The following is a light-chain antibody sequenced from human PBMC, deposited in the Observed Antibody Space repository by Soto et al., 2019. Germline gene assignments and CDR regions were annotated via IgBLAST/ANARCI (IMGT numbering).Light chain of an antibody. CDR3: ASYRSGSTYV. V-gene: IGLV2-14*01. CDR2: EVR. J-gene: IGLJ1*01. Sequence: QSVLTQPASVSGSPGQSITISCTGTNSDVGTYNYVSWFQQHPGKAPKLMIYEVRNRPSGVSNRFSGSKSGKTASLTISGLQGEDEADYYCASYRSGSTYVFGSGTKLTVL. CDR1: NSDVGTYNY.